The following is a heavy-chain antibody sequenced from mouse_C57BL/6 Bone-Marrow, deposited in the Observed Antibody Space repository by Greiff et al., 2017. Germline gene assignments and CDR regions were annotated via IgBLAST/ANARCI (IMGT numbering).Heavy chain of an antibody. CDR2: IDPGDGAT. V-gene: IGHV14-1*01. CDR3: ISYYYYRYFDV. Sequence: VQLQESGAELVRPGASVKLSCTASGFNINDYWMHWVKQRPEQGLEWIGRIDPGDGATDYAPKFQGKATMTADTSSNTAYLQLSSLTSEDTAVYYCISYYYYRYFDVWGTGTTVTVSS. D-gene: IGHD1-1*01. CDR1: GFNINDYW. J-gene: IGHJ1*03.